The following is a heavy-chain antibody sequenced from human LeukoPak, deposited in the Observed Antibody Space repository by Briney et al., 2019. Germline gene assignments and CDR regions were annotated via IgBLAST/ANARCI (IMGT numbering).Heavy chain of an antibody. CDR3: ASNYGSGSYSFDY. CDR2: IYPGDSDT. Sequence: GESLQISCKGSGYSFTSYWIGWVRQLPGKGLEWMGIIYPGDSDTRYSPSFQGQVTISADKSISTAYLQWSSLKASDTAMYYCASNYGSGSYSFDYWGQGTLVTVSS. D-gene: IGHD3-10*01. V-gene: IGHV5-51*01. CDR1: GYSFTSYW. J-gene: IGHJ4*02.